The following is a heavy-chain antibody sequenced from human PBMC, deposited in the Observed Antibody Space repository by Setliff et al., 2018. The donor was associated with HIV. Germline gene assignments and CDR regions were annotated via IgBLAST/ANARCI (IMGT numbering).Heavy chain of an antibody. CDR1: GDSVSSRSYY. D-gene: IGHD1-1*01. CDR3: AQLGMVDDFDY. CDR2: IYYSGSA. Sequence: SETLSLTCTVSGDSVSSRSYYWSWIRQPPGKGPEWIGYIYYSGSANYNPSLKSRVTISVDTSKNHFSLKLRSVTAADTAVYYCAQLGMVDDFDYWGQGTLVTVSS. J-gene: IGHJ4*02. V-gene: IGHV4-61*03.